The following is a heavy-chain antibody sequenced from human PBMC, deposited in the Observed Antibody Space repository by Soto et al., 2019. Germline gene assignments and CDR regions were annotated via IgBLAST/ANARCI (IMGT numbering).Heavy chain of an antibody. CDR1: GGSISSYY. D-gene: IGHD2-15*01. CDR2: IYSSGST. J-gene: IGHJ4*02. V-gene: IGHV4-4*07. CDR3: ARGGPGDYYFDY. Sequence: SETLSLTCTVSGGSISSYYWSWIRQPAGKGLEWIGRIYSSGSTNYNPSLESRVTMSVDTSKNQFSLKLSSVTAADTAIYHCARGGPGDYYFDYWGQGTLVTVPQ.